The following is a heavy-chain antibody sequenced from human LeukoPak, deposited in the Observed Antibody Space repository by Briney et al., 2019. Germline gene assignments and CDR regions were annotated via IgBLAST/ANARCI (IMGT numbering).Heavy chain of an antibody. Sequence: SETLSLTCTVSGGPISSYYWSWIRQPPGKGLEWIGYIYYSGSTNYNPSLKSRVTISVDTSKNQFSLKLSSVTAADTAVYYCARADGLGELLPADWFDPWGQGTLVTVSS. J-gene: IGHJ5*02. CDR1: GGPISSYY. V-gene: IGHV4-59*01. D-gene: IGHD3-10*01. CDR3: ARADGLGELLPADWFDP. CDR2: IYYSGST.